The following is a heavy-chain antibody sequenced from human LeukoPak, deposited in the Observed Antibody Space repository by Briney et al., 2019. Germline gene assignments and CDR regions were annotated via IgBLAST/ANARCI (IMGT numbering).Heavy chain of an antibody. D-gene: IGHD6-6*01. J-gene: IGHJ3*02. V-gene: IGHV5-51*01. Sequence: GESLKLSCQGSGCLFTSYWIGWVRQTPGKGLGWMGIIYPGDSDTIYSPSFQGQVPISADKYIRTPHLPWRSLHASDSAMFYWARSRIAARQVGRTDAFDIWGQGKMVNGSS. CDR3: ARSRIAARQVGRTDAFDI. CDR1: GCLFTSYW. CDR2: IYPGDSDT.